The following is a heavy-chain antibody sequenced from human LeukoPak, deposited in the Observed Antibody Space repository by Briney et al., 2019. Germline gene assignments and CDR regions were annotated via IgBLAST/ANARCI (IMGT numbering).Heavy chain of an antibody. Sequence: NPSETLSLTCAVSGYSISSNNWWAWIRQPPGKGLEWIGYIYYSGSTYYNPYNPSLTSPVTMSVDTSKNHFSLKLDTVTEKDTAMYYCARNQAVAANRGAFDIWGQGTMVTVS. CDR2: IYYSGST. D-gene: IGHD6-19*01. J-gene: IGHJ3*02. CDR3: ARNQAVAANRGAFDI. CDR1: GYSISSNNW. V-gene: IGHV4-28*01.